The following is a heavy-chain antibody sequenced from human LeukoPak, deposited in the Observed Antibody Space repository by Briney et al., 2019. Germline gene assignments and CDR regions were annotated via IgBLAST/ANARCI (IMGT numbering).Heavy chain of an antibody. D-gene: IGHD4-17*01. J-gene: IGHJ4*02. CDR2: IGTAGDT. CDR1: GFTFSSYD. Sequence: GGSLRLSCAASGFTFSSYDMHWVRQATGEGLEWVSAIGTAGDTYCPGSVKGRFTISRENAKNSLYLQMNSLRAEDTAVYYCARAGGSTVSHSDYWGQGTLVTVSS. V-gene: IGHV3-13*01. CDR3: ARAGGSTVSHSDY.